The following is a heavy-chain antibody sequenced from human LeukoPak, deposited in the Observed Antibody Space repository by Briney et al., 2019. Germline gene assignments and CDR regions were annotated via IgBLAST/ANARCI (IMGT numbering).Heavy chain of an antibody. CDR3: AGRYCSSTSCYSDY. CDR1: GFTFSSYG. V-gene: IGHV3-30*02. Sequence: PGGSLRLSCAASGFTFSSYGMHWVRQAPGKGLEWVAFIRYDGSNKYYADSVKGRFTISRDNSKNTLYLQMNSLRAEDTAVHYCAGRYCSSTSCYSDYWGQGTLVTVSS. CDR2: IRYDGSNK. J-gene: IGHJ4*02. D-gene: IGHD2-2*02.